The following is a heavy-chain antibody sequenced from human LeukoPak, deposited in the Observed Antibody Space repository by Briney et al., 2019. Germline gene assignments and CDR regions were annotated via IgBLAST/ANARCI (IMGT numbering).Heavy chain of an antibody. CDR3: AREYCPPGLLTIVFDN. CDR1: GFSLSSYY. J-gene: IGHJ4*02. V-gene: IGHV3-7*01. CDR2: IGYDGSQK. D-gene: IGHD2-15*01. Sequence: GGSLILSCAASGFSLSSYYMSWVRQAPGKGLEWMANIGYDGSQKNYDDSLKGRFTISRDNAKNSVYLQMNSLRAEDTAVYYCAREYCPPGLLTIVFDNWGQGTLVTVSS.